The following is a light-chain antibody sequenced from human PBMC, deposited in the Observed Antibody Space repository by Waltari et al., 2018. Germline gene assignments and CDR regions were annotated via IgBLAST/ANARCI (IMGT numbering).Light chain of an antibody. J-gene: IGLJ1*01. CDR2: YES. CDR1: NIGRYS. V-gene: IGLV3-21*04. CDR3: QVWHADIDPGV. Sequence: SYVLTPPPSVSVAPGETASITCGGDNIGRYSVHWYQQKPGQAPVLVIFYESDRPSGIPARFSGSNSGNTATLTITSVEAGDEARYYCQVWHADIDPGVFGTGTEVTVL.